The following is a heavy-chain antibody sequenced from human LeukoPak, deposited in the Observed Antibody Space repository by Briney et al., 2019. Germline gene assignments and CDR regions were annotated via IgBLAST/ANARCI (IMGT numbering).Heavy chain of an antibody. V-gene: IGHV3-30*02. CDR3: AKTSLSDPSGHYYYMDV. CDR1: GFTLSNFG. J-gene: IGHJ6*03. CDR2: IRFDGTSE. Sequence: GGSLRLSGAASGFTLSNFGMHWVRQAPGKGLEWVAFIRFDGTSEFYADSVKARFTISRDNSQNTVSLQLNTLRIEDTALYYCAKTSLSDPSGHYYYMDVWGKGTTVTVSS. D-gene: IGHD3-3*01.